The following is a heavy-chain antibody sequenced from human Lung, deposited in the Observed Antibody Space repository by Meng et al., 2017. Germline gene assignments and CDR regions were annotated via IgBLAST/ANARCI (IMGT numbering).Heavy chain of an antibody. V-gene: IGHV3-33*01. CDR2: IWNDGSNQ. CDR3: ARDERATQFEY. Sequence: VRRLGSGGGVVHAVKSPTVSCEASGFPLRIYGMHWVRQAPGKGLEWVAVIWNDGSNQYYADSVKGRFSISRDNSKNTLFLQMNSLRAEDTAMYFCARDERATQFEYWGQGTLVTVSS. CDR1: GFPLRIYG. J-gene: IGHJ4*02.